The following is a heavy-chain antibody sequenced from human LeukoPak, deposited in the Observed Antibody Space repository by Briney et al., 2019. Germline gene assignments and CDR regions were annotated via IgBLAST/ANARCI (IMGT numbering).Heavy chain of an antibody. CDR3: AALAGVYDILTGYYTGNYYFDY. CDR1: GGTFSSYA. J-gene: IGHJ4*02. V-gene: IGHV1-69*13. D-gene: IGHD3-9*01. CDR2: IIPIFGTA. Sequence: SVKVSCKASGGTFSSYAISWVRQAPGQGLEWMGGIIPIFGTANYAQKFQGRVTITADESMSTAYMELSSLRSEDTAVYYCAALAGVYDILTGYYTGNYYFDYWGQGTLVTVSS.